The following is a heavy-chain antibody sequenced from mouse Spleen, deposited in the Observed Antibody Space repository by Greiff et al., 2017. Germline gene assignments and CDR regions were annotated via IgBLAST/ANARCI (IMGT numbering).Heavy chain of an antibody. CDR3: ARNPDYDRAMDY. D-gene: IGHD2-4*01. J-gene: IGHJ4*01. Sequence: VQLVESGPGLVQPSQSLSITCTVSGFSFTRYGVHWVRQSPGKGLEWLGVIWSGGSTDYNAAFISRLSISKDNSKSQVFFKMNSLQADDTAIYYCARNPDYDRAMDYWGQGTSVTVSS. V-gene: IGHV2-2*01. CDR2: IWSGGST. CDR1: GFSFTRYG.